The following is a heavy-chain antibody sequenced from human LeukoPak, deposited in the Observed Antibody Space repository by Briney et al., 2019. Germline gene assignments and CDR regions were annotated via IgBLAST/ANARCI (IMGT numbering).Heavy chain of an antibody. Sequence: GGSLRLSCAASGFTFSNAWMSWVRQAPGKGLEWVSVIYSGGSTYYADSVKGRFTISRDNSKNTLYLQMNSLRAEDTAVYYCASEAVAGPGDYWGQGTLVTVSS. V-gene: IGHV3-66*02. CDR2: IYSGGST. J-gene: IGHJ4*02. CDR1: GFTFSNAW. CDR3: ASEAVAGPGDY. D-gene: IGHD6-19*01.